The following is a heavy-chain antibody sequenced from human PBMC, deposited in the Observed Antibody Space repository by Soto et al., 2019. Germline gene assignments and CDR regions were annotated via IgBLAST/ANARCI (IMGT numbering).Heavy chain of an antibody. CDR3: ARESWRWWELLGYYYYGMDV. Sequence: GGSLRPSCAASGFTFSSYWMSWVRQAPGKGLEWVANIKQDGSEKYYVDSVKGRFTISRDNAKNSLYLQMNSLRAEDTAVYYCARESWRWWELLGYYYYGMDVWGQGTTVTVSS. J-gene: IGHJ6*02. V-gene: IGHV3-7*03. CDR2: IKQDGSEK. CDR1: GFTFSSYW. D-gene: IGHD1-26*01.